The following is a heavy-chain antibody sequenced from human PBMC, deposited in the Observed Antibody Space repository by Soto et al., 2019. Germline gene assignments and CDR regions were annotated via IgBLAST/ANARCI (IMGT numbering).Heavy chain of an antibody. V-gene: IGHV1-3*01. CDR1: GYTFTSYA. D-gene: IGHD5-18*01. Sequence: ASVKVSCKASGYTFTSYAMNWVRQAPGQRLEWMGWINAGNGNTKYSQKFQGRVTITRDTSASTAYMELSSLRSEDTAVYYCARGLNGYLHYFDYWGQGTLVTVS. J-gene: IGHJ4*02. CDR2: INAGNGNT. CDR3: ARGLNGYLHYFDY.